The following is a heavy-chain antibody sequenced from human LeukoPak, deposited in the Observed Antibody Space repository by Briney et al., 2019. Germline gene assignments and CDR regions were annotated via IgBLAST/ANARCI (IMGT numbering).Heavy chain of an antibody. Sequence: ASVNVSCTASGYTFTIYAMHWVRQAPGQRLEWMGWINAGNGNTKYSQKFQGRVTITRDTSASTAYMELSSLRSEDTAVYYCARGWEYQLLANNWFDPWGQGTLVTVSS. CDR1: GYTFTIYA. J-gene: IGHJ5*02. D-gene: IGHD2-2*01. CDR2: INAGNGNT. CDR3: ARGWEYQLLANNWFDP. V-gene: IGHV1-3*01.